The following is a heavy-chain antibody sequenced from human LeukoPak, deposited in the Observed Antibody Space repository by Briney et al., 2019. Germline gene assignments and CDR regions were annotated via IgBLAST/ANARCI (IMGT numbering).Heavy chain of an antibody. V-gene: IGHV1-69*04. CDR1: GYTFTSYA. J-gene: IGHJ4*02. D-gene: IGHD5-18*01. Sequence: SVKVSCKASGYTFTSYAMHWVRQAPGQGLEWMGRIIPILGIANYAQKFQGRVTITADKSTSTAYMELSSLRSEDTAVYYCARERGYSYGQLDYWGQGTLVTVSS. CDR2: IIPILGIA. CDR3: ARERGYSYGQLDY.